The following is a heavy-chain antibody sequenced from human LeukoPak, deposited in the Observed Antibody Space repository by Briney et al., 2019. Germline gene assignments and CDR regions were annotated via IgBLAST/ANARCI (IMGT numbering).Heavy chain of an antibody. D-gene: IGHD5-12*01. Sequence: PSETLSLTCTVSGGSISSYYWSWIRQPPGKGLEWIGYIYYSGSTNYNPSLKSRVTISVDTSKNQFSLKLSSVTAADTAVYYCARVGEYSGYDSDYWGQGTLVTVSS. CDR3: ARVGEYSGYDSDY. CDR1: GGSISSYY. CDR2: IYYSGST. V-gene: IGHV4-59*01. J-gene: IGHJ4*02.